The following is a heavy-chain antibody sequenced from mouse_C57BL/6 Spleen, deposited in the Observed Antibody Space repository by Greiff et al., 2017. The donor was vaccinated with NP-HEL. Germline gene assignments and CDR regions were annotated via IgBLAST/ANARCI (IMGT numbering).Heavy chain of an antibody. CDR1: GFTFSSYG. Sequence: EVHLVESGGDLVKPGGSLKLSCAASGFTFSSYGMSWVRQTPDKRLEWVATISSGGSYTYYPDSVKGRFTISRDNAKNTLYLQMSSLKSEDTAMYYCARQGYGSKEDWYFDVWGTGTTVTVSS. V-gene: IGHV5-6*01. D-gene: IGHD1-1*01. CDR2: ISSGGSYT. J-gene: IGHJ1*03. CDR3: ARQGYGSKEDWYFDV.